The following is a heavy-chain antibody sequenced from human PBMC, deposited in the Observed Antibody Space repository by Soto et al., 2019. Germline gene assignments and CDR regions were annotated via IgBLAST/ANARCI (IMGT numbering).Heavy chain of an antibody. CDR3: ASFVVAATRTEDY. Sequence: AASVKVSFKASGYTFTSYAMHWVRQAPGQRLEWMGWINAGNGNTKYSQKFQGRVTITRDTSASTAYMELSSLRSEDTAVYYCASFVVAATRTEDYWGQGTLVTVSS. J-gene: IGHJ4*02. CDR1: GYTFTSYA. V-gene: IGHV1-3*01. D-gene: IGHD2-15*01. CDR2: INAGNGNT.